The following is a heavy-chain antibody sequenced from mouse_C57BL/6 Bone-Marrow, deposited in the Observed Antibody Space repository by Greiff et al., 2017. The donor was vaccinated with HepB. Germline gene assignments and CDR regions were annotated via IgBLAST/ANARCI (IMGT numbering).Heavy chain of an antibody. Sequence: EVQLQESGGGLVQPGGSLSLSCAASGFTFTDYYMSWVRQPPGKALEWLGFIRNKANGYTTEYSASVKGRFTISRDNSQSILYLQMNALRAEDSATYYCARYLRGLFDYWGQGTTLTVSS. V-gene: IGHV7-3*01. J-gene: IGHJ2*01. CDR1: GFTFTDYY. D-gene: IGHD1-1*01. CDR3: ARYLRGLFDY. CDR2: IRNKANGYTT.